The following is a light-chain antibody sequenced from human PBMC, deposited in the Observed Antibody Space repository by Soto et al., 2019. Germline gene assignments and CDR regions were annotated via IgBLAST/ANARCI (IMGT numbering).Light chain of an antibody. V-gene: IGKV3-15*01. CDR1: QSVSSS. CDR3: QQYYNWPPIT. Sequence: EIMMTQSPSTLSVSPGERATLSCRASQSVSSSLAWYQQRPGQAPRLLIYGASTRATGIPDRFSGSGSGTEFTLTISSLQSEDFAVYHCQQYYNWPPITFGQGTRLEIK. CDR2: GAS. J-gene: IGKJ5*01.